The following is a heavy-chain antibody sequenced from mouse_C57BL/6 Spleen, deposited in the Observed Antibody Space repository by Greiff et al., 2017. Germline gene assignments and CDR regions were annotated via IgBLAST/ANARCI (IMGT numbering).Heavy chain of an antibody. V-gene: IGHV1-54*01. CDR2: INPGSGGT. Sequence: VQLQQSGAELVRPGTSVKVSCKASGYAFTNYLIEWVKQRPGQGLEWIGVINPGSGGTNYNEKFKGKATLTADKSSSTAYMQLSSLTSEDSAVYFCALNWDFAYWGQGTLVTVSA. D-gene: IGHD4-1*01. CDR1: GYAFTNYL. CDR3: ALNWDFAY. J-gene: IGHJ3*01.